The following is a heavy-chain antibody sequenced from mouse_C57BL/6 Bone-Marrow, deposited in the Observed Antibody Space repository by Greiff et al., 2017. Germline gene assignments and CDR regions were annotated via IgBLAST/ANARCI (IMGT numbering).Heavy chain of an antibody. Sequence: QVQLQQSGAELVKPGASVKISCKATGYAFSSYWLNWVKQRPGKGLEWIGQIYPGDGDTNYNGQFKGKATLTADNSSSTAYMQLSSLTSEDSAVYFGARGDSNYAYWGQGTLVTVSA. J-gene: IGHJ3*01. CDR1: GYAFSSYW. D-gene: IGHD2-5*01. CDR2: IYPGDGDT. CDR3: ARGDSNYAY. V-gene: IGHV1-80*01.